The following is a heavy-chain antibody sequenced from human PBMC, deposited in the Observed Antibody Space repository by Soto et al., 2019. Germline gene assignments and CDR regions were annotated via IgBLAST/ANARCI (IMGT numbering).Heavy chain of an antibody. J-gene: IGHJ5*02. CDR2: IYHSGST. V-gene: IGHV4-31*03. CDR1: DGSSGSGAGC. Sequence: SVTHTLRYSVADGSSGSGAGCWHWISQHPGKGLEWTGYIYHSGSTYYNPSLQSRVTISVDTSKNQFSLKVISVTAADTAVYYCAREEAARIERWFDPSGQGPLVT. D-gene: IGHD6-6*01. CDR3: AREEAARIERWFDP.